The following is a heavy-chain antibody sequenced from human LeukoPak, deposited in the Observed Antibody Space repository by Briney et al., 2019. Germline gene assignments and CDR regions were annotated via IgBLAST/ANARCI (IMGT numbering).Heavy chain of an antibody. CDR2: ISYHGITQ. CDR3: AREGVVVSAAVDY. V-gene: IGHV3-30-3*01. CDR1: GFTFSNYP. Sequence: GGSLRLSCTASGFTFSNYPMHWVRQAPGKGLEWVAVISYHGITQYYADSVKGRFTISRDTSKNTLYLQMNSLRADDTAVFFCAREGVVVSAAVDYWGQGTLVTVSS. D-gene: IGHD2-2*01. J-gene: IGHJ4*02.